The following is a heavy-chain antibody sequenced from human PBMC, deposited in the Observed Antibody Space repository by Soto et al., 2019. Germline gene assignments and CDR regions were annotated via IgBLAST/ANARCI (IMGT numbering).Heavy chain of an antibody. CDR1: GYTFTSYA. CDR3: ARGAAYYDFWSGYSFDY. D-gene: IGHD3-3*01. V-gene: IGHV1-3*01. Sequence: QVQLVQSGAEVKKPGASVKVSCKASGYTFTSYAMHWVRQAPGQRLEWMGWINAGNGNTKYSQKFQGRVTITRDTSASTAYMELSSLRSEDTAVYYCARGAAYYDFWSGYSFDYWGQGTLVTVSS. CDR2: INAGNGNT. J-gene: IGHJ4*02.